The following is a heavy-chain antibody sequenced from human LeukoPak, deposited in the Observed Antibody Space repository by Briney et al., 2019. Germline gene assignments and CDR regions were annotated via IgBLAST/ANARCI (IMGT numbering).Heavy chain of an antibody. J-gene: IGHJ4*02. V-gene: IGHV4-34*01. D-gene: IGHD3-10*01. CDR1: GGSFSGYY. CDR3: ARLRRFYYCGSGRQGFDY. Sequence: TSETLSLTCAVYGGSFSGYYWSWIRQPPGKGLEWIGEINHSGSTNYNPSLKSRVTISVDTSKNQFSLKLSSVTAADTAVYYCARLRRFYYCGSGRQGFDYWGQGTLVTVSS. CDR2: INHSGST.